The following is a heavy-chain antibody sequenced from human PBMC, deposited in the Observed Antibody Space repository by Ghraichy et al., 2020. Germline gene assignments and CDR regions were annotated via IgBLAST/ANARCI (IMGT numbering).Heavy chain of an antibody. CDR1: GFTFSSYW. D-gene: IGHD3-22*01. CDR2: IKPDGSEN. CDR3: ARGDYFDTSGSFADAFDV. V-gene: IGHV3-7*01. J-gene: IGHJ3*01. Sequence: GSLRLSCAASGFTFSSYWMSWVRQAPGKGLEWVANIKPDGSENFCVGSVKGRFTISRDNARNSLSLQLNSLRVEDTAVYYCARGDYFDTSGSFADAFDVWGHGTMVTVSS.